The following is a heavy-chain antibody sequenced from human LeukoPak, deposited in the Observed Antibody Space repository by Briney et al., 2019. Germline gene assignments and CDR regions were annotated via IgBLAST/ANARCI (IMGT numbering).Heavy chain of an antibody. J-gene: IGHJ5*02. Sequence: GGSLRLSCAASGFTFSSYGMHWVRQAPGKGLDWVAVISNDGSKKYYADSVKGRFTISRDNSKNTLSLLLSSLRAEDTAVYYCARESDWFDPWGQGTLVTVSS. CDR2: ISNDGSKK. CDR1: GFTFSSYG. CDR3: ARESDWFDP. V-gene: IGHV3-30*03.